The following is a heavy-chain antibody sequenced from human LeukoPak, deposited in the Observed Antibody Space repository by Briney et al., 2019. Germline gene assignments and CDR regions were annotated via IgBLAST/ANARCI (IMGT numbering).Heavy chain of an antibody. D-gene: IGHD3-3*01. J-gene: IGHJ4*02. CDR3: ARSSGTFWSYYFPLDF. CDR2: IKQDGSEK. Sequence: QPGGSLRLSCAASGFTFSSYWMSWVRQAPGKWLEWVANIKQDGSEKYYVDSVKGRFTISRDNAKNSLYLQMNSLRAEDTAVYYCARSSGTFWSYYFPLDFWGQGTLVTVSS. V-gene: IGHV3-7*01. CDR1: GFTFSSYW.